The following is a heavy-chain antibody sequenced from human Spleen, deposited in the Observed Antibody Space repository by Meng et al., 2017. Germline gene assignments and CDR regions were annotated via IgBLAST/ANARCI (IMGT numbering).Heavy chain of an antibody. CDR2: IGHSGFT. V-gene: IGHV4-38-2*01. Sequence: QVQLRESGPALVKPSETLSLTCAVSGDSITNHNWWAWVRQPPGKGLEWIGSIGHSGFTYYTPSLKSRVAVSLDTSKSQFSLILTSVTAADTAVYYCVRSSAWVRTGFDPWGQGTLVTVSS. J-gene: IGHJ5*02. CDR3: VRSSAWVRTGFDP. D-gene: IGHD6-19*01. CDR1: GDSITNHNW.